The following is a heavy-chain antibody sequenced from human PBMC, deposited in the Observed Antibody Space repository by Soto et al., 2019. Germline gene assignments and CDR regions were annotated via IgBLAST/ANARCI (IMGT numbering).Heavy chain of an antibody. J-gene: IGHJ6*02. Sequence: EAQLVESGGGLVQPGGSQSLSCAASGFTVSSNYMSWVRQAPGKGLEWVSLIYSGGSTYYADSVKGRFTISRDNSKNTLYLQMNSLRAEDTAVYYCARDRAAAGHYYGMDVWGQGTTVTVSS. CDR3: ARDRAAAGHYYGMDV. V-gene: IGHV3-66*01. D-gene: IGHD6-13*01. CDR2: IYSGGST. CDR1: GFTVSSNY.